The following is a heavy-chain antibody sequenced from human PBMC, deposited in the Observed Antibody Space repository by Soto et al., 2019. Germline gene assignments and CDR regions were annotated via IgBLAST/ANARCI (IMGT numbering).Heavy chain of an antibody. D-gene: IGHD2-8*01. CDR1: GGSISGGDYY. CDR2: IDNSGFT. Sequence: QVQLQESGPGLVKPSETLSLTCTVSGGSISGGDYYWSGVRQPPGKGLEWIGYIDNSGFTFYNPSLRSRFNMSLDSPNNQFSLKLFSVTSADTAVYYCARSTRMPGVIDVWGQGTLFIVSS. J-gene: IGHJ3*01. CDR3: ARSTRMPGVIDV. V-gene: IGHV4-30-4*01.